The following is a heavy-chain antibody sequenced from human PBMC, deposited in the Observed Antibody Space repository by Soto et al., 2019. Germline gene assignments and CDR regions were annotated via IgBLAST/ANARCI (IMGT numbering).Heavy chain of an antibody. CDR1: GFTFSSDA. V-gene: IGHV3-23*01. J-gene: IGHJ4*02. D-gene: IGHD2-2*01. CDR3: AKDLAKVPAAKDY. Sequence: EVQLLESGGGLVQPGGSLRLSCAASGFTFSSDAMSWVRQAPGKGLEWVSAISGSGGSTYYADSVKGRFTISRDNSKNTLYLQMNSLRAEDTAVYYCAKDLAKVPAAKDYWGQGTLVTVSS. CDR2: ISGSGGST.